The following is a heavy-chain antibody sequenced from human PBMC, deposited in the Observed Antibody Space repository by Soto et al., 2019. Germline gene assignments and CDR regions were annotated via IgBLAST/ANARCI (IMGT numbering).Heavy chain of an antibody. V-gene: IGHV3-53*04. J-gene: IGHJ6*03. CDR1: GFTVSSNY. D-gene: IGHD3-3*01. CDR3: ARANFGCLWRAPLSYYFMAV. Sequence: PGGTLRLSCAVSGFTVSSNYMSWVRQAPGKGQEWVSVSYSGGSTYFADSVKGRFTISRHHSKNPLYLQMNSLRSEDTAVYYCARANFGCLWRAPLSYYFMAVSGKG. CDR2: SYSGGST.